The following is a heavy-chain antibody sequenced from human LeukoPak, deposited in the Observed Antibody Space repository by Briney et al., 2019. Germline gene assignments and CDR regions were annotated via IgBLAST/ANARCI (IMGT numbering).Heavy chain of an antibody. CDR1: GFIFSSYA. V-gene: IGHV3-30-3*01. CDR3: ARGEYDLLTGVYDTYGIDV. J-gene: IGHJ6*02. CDR2: ISYDGNYK. Sequence: GRSLRLSCVASGFIFSSYALHWVRQAPGKGLEWVAVISYDGNYKYYADSVKGRFTISRDNSKNTPFLQMNSLRPEDTAVYYCARGEYDLLTGVYDTYGIDVWGQGTTVTVSS. D-gene: IGHD3-9*01.